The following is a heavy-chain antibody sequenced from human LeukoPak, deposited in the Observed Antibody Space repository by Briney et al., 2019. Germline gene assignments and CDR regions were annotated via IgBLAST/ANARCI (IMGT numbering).Heavy chain of an antibody. V-gene: IGHV3-23*01. CDR1: GFTFSSYE. CDR2: ISGSGGST. CDR3: AKDNFAAAGKDEDY. Sequence: GGSLRLSCAASGFTFSSYEMNWVRQAPGKGLEWVSAISGSGGSTYYADSVKGRFTISRDNSKNTLYLQMNSLRAEDTAVYYCAKDNFAAAGKDEDYWGQGTLVTVSS. J-gene: IGHJ4*02. D-gene: IGHD6-13*01.